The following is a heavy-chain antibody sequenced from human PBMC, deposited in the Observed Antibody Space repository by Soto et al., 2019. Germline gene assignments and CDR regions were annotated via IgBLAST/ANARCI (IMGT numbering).Heavy chain of an antibody. CDR2: IYYSGST. V-gene: IGHV4-59*08. CDR3: ARRDGSCLDY. CDR1: GGSISSYY. J-gene: IGHJ4*02. Sequence: PSDTLSLTCTVSGGSISSYYWSWIRQPPGKGLEWIGYIYYSGSTNYNPSLKSRVTISVDTSKNQFSLKLSSVTAADPAVYYCARRDGSCLDYWGQGTPVNVSS.